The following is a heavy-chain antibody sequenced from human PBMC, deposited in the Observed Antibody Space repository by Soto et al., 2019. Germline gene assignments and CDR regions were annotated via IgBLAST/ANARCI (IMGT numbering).Heavy chain of an antibody. J-gene: IGHJ6*02. Sequence: QVQLVQSGAEVKKPGASVKVSCKASGYIFINYGINWVRQAPGQGLEWMGWISAYNGNTNYAQKLQAXVXXXTXTSTSTAYMAMRRLRSDDTAVYYCARAVGYYYGMDVWGQGTTVTVSS. CDR1: GYIFINYG. CDR2: ISAYNGNT. CDR3: ARAVGYYYGMDV. D-gene: IGHD2-15*01. V-gene: IGHV1-18*01.